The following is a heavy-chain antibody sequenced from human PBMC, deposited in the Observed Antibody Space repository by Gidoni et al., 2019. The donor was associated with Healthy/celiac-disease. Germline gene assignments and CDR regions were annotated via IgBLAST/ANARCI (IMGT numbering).Heavy chain of an antibody. Sequence: EVQLLESGGGLVQPGGSLSLPCAASGFTFSSHAMSWVRQAQGKGLEWVSATSGSGGSTYYADSVKGRFTISRDNSKNTLYLQMNSLRAEDTAVYYCAKTLRYDSSGYDAFDIWGQGTMVTVSS. D-gene: IGHD3-22*01. CDR2: TSGSGGST. V-gene: IGHV3-23*01. CDR3: AKTLRYDSSGYDAFDI. CDR1: GFTFSSHA. J-gene: IGHJ3*02.